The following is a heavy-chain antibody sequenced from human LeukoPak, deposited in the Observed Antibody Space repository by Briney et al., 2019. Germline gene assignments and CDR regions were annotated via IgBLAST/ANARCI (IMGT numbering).Heavy chain of an antibody. D-gene: IGHD1-26*01. Sequence: SETLSLTCSVSGGSISSHYWSWLRQPPGKGLEWIGYIYYTGSTDYNPSLKSRVTISVDTSKNQLSLKLSSVTAADAAVYYCARSDSAGATDYWGQGTLVAVSS. J-gene: IGHJ4*02. V-gene: IGHV4-59*11. CDR3: ARSDSAGATDY. CDR2: IYYTGST. CDR1: GGSISSHY.